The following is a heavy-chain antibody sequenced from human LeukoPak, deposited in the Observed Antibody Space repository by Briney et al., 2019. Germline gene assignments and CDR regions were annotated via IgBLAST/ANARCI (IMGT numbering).Heavy chain of an antibody. CDR2: INPSGGST. Sequence: ASVKVSCKASGYTFTSYDINWVGQATGQGLEWMGIINPSGGSTSYAQKFQGRVTMTRDTSTSTVYMELSSLRSEDTAVYYCARVRSSSWDYWGQGTLVTVSS. J-gene: IGHJ4*02. CDR3: ARVRSSSWDY. CDR1: GYTFTSYD. V-gene: IGHV1-46*01. D-gene: IGHD6-13*01.